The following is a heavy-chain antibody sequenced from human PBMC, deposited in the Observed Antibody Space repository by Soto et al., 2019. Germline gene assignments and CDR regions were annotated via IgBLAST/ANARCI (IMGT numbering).Heavy chain of an antibody. D-gene: IGHD6-6*01. Sequence: PSETLYLTCSVSSASLSSSTYYWSWIRQPPGRGPEWIGSIYYSGNTYYKPSLKSRVSISIDTSRNQFSLKLTSVTAADTGVYCCASSSPFHYWGPGILVTVSS. V-gene: IGHV4-39*01. CDR2: IYYSGNT. CDR1: SASLSSSTYY. J-gene: IGHJ4*02. CDR3: ASSSPFHY.